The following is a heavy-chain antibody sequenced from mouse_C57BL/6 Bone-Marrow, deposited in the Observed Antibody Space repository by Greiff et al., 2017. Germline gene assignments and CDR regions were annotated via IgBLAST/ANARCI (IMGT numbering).Heavy chain of an antibody. Sequence: VQLQQPGAELVKPGASVKLSCKASGYTFTSYWMQWVKQRPGQGLEWIGEIDPSDSYNNYNQKFKGKATLTVDTSSSTAYMQLSSLTSQDSAVYYCARDYYGSRWYFDVWGTGTTVTVSS. V-gene: IGHV1-50*01. CDR1: GYTFTSYW. J-gene: IGHJ1*03. D-gene: IGHD1-1*01. CDR2: IDPSDSYN. CDR3: ARDYYGSRWYFDV.